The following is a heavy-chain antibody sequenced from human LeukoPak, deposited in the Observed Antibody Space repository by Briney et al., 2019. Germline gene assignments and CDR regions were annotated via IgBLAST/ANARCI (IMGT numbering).Heavy chain of an antibody. Sequence: GGSLRLSCAASGISFNNYWMHWVRQAPGKGLVWVTRVNSDGSSTVYADSVKGRFTISRDNARTTVYLQMSSLRLDDTATYYCATGLLHYYDYRGQGSLVTVSS. CDR3: ATGLLHYYDY. CDR1: GISFNNYW. D-gene: IGHD3-22*01. CDR2: VNSDGSST. J-gene: IGHJ4*02. V-gene: IGHV3-74*01.